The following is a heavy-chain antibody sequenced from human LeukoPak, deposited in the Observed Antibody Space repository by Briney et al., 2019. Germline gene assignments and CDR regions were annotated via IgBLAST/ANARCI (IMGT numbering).Heavy chain of an antibody. J-gene: IGHJ6*03. CDR1: GYTFTSYY. D-gene: IGHD5-24*01. V-gene: IGHV1-46*01. CDR3: ARDSRLRWLQFPTRYYYYYYMDV. Sequence: ASVKVSCKASGYTFTSYYMHWVRQAPGQGLEWMGIINPSGGSTSYAQKFQGRVTMTRDMSTSTVYMELSSLRSEDTAVYYCARDSRLRWLQFPTRYYYYYYMDVWGKGTTVTISS. CDR2: INPSGGST.